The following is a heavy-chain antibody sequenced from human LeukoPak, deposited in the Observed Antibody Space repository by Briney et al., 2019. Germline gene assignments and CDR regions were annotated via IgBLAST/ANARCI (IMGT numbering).Heavy chain of an antibody. J-gene: IGHJ4*02. V-gene: IGHV4-39*07. Sequence: PSETLSLTCTVSGGSISSASYYWGWIRQPPGKGLDWIGSIYYSGSTYYNPSLKNRVTISVDTSKNQFSLKLSSVTAADTAVYYCARGNWEVITPDYWGQGTLVTVSS. CDR2: IYYSGST. CDR3: ARGNWEVITPDY. D-gene: IGHD3-22*01. CDR1: GGSISSASYY.